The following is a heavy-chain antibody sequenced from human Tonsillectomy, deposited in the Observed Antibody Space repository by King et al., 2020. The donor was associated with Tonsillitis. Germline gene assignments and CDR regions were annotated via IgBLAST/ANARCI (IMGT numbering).Heavy chain of an antibody. CDR3: TRGSSGWYHYFDY. V-gene: IGHV3-49*04. D-gene: IGHD6-19*01. Sequence: VQLVESGGGLVQPGRSLRLSCTASGFTFGDYAMSWVRQAPGKGLEGVGFIRSKASGGTTEYAASVKGRFTISRDDSKSIAYLQMNSLKTEDTAVYYCTRGSSGWYHYFDYWGQGTLVTVSS. J-gene: IGHJ4*02. CDR1: GFTFGDYA. CDR2: IRSKASGGTT.